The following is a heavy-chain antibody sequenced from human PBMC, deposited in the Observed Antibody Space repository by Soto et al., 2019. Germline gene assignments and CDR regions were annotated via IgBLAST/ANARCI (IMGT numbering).Heavy chain of an antibody. Sequence: QVQLVQSGAEVKKPGSSVKVSCKASGGTFSSYTISWVRQAPGQGLEWMGRIIPILGIANYAQKFQGRVTITADKSTITAYMELSSLGSEDTAVYYCARGDGYSSSCPVVAFDSLGQGIMVTVSS. J-gene: IGHJ4*02. V-gene: IGHV1-69*02. CDR3: ARGDGYSSSCPVVAFDS. CDR2: IIPILGIA. CDR1: GGTFSSYT. D-gene: IGHD6-13*01.